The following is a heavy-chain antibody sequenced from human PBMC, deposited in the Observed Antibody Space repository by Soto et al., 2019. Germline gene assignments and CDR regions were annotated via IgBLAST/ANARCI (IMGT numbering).Heavy chain of an antibody. Sequence: QVQLVESGGGVVQPGRSLRLSCAASGFTFSSYGMHWVRQAPGKGLEWVAVISYDGSNKYYADSVKGRFTISRDNSKNTLYLQMNSLRAEDTAVYYCATPGPRVGARQEWDFDYWGQGTLVTVSS. CDR3: ATPGPRVGARQEWDFDY. D-gene: IGHD1-26*01. J-gene: IGHJ4*02. CDR1: GFTFSSYG. V-gene: IGHV3-30*03. CDR2: ISYDGSNK.